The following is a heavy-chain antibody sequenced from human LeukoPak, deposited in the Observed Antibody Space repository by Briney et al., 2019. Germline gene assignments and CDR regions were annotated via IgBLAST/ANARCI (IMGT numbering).Heavy chain of an antibody. V-gene: IGHV3-33*01. CDR1: GFTFSSYG. CDR2: IWYDGSNK. CDR3: ARAMIVVDNDAFDI. Sequence: GGSLRLSCAASGFTFSSYGMHWVRQAPGKGLDWVAVIWYDGSNKYYADSVKGRFTISRDNSKNTLYLQMNSLRAEDTAVYYCARAMIVVDNDAFDIWGQGTMVTVSS. D-gene: IGHD3-22*01. J-gene: IGHJ3*02.